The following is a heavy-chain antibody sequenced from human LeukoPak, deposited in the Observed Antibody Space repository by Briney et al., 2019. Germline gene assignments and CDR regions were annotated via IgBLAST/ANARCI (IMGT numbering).Heavy chain of an antibody. Sequence: GGSLRLSCAASGFTFSSYAMSWLRQAPGQGLEWVSAISGSGGSTYYADSVKGRLTTSRDNSKNTLYLQMNSLRAEDTAVYYCAKDLSNYDIKYYYYMDVVGKGATVTVSS. D-gene: IGHD3-3*01. CDR2: ISGSGGST. J-gene: IGHJ6*03. CDR1: GFTFSSYA. V-gene: IGHV3-23*01. CDR3: AKDLSNYDIKYYYYMDV.